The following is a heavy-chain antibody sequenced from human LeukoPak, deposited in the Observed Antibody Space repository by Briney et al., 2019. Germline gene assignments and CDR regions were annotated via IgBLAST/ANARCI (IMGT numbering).Heavy chain of an antibody. CDR1: ESIFKTYA. D-gene: IGHD2-2*01. Sequence: GASVKVSCKASESIFKTYAVHWVRQAPGQGLEWMGWINAGNDDTRSSKRLQGRVSITRDTSANIAYMELNGLRSEDTAVYYCATEGTTFYDAFIFWGQGKRVLV. V-gene: IGHV1-3*01. CDR2: INAGNDDT. J-gene: IGHJ3*01. CDR3: ATEGTTFYDAFIF.